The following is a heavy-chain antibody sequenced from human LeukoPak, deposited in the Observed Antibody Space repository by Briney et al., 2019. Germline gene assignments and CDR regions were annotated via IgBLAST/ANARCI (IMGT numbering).Heavy chain of an antibody. J-gene: IGHJ4*02. CDR2: ISGSGDST. Sequence: GGSLRLSCAASGFTFSSYAMSWVRQAPGKGLEWVSGISGSGDSTYYADSVKGRFTTSRDNSKNTLYLQMSSLRAEDTAVYYRAKIIVVLPSTISNPYYFDYWGQGTLVTVSS. CDR3: AKIIVVLPSTISNPYYFDY. D-gene: IGHD2-2*02. CDR1: GFTFSSYA. V-gene: IGHV3-23*01.